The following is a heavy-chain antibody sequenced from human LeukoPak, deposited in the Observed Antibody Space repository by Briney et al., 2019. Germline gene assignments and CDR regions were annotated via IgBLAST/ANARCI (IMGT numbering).Heavy chain of an antibody. CDR2: IIPIFGTA. J-gene: IGHJ6*02. CDR1: GGTFSSYA. V-gene: IGHV1-69*01. CDR3: ARALPPDYYYYYGMDV. Sequence: GASVKVSCKASGGTFSSYAISWVRQAPGQGLEWMGGIIPIFGTANYAQKFQGRVTITAGESTSTAYMELSSLRSEDTAVYYCARALPPDYYYYYGMDVWGQGTTVTVSS.